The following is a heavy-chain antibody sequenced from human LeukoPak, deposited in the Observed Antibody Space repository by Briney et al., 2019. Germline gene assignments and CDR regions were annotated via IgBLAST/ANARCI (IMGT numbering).Heavy chain of an antibody. J-gene: IGHJ4*02. D-gene: IGHD4-17*01. CDR1: GYTFTGYY. V-gene: IGHV1-2*02. Sequence: ASVKVSCKASGYTFTGYYMHWVRQAPGQGLEWMGWINPNSGGTNYAQKFQGRVTMTRDTSISTAYMELSSLRSEDTAVYYCAVDYGDYPGYWGQGTLVTVSS. CDR2: INPNSGGT. CDR3: AVDYGDYPGY.